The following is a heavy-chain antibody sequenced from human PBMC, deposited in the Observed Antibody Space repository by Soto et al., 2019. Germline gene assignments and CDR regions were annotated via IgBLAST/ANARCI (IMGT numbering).Heavy chain of an antibody. CDR1: GFTFSSYA. Sequence: PGGSLRLSCAASGFTFSSYAMSWVRQAPGKGLEWVSAISGSGGSTYYADSVKGRFTISRDNSKNTLYLQMNSLRAEDTAVYYCAIVRERDYYDSSGYAHWGQGTLVTVSS. V-gene: IGHV3-23*01. CDR3: AIVRERDYYDSSGYAH. J-gene: IGHJ4*02. CDR2: ISGSGGST. D-gene: IGHD3-22*01.